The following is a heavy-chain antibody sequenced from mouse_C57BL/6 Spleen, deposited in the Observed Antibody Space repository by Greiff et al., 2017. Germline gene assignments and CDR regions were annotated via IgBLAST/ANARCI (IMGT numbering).Heavy chain of an antibody. J-gene: IGHJ3*01. Sequence: EVNVVESGGGLVQPGGSLSLSCAASGFTFTDYYMSWVRQPPGKALEWLCFIRNKANGYTTEYSASVKGLFTISRDNSQSILYLQMNALRAEDSATYYCASLYSRAWFAYWGQGTLVTVSA. V-gene: IGHV7-3*01. CDR2: IRNKANGYTT. CDR1: GFTFTDYY. D-gene: IGHD2-12*01. CDR3: ASLYSRAWFAY.